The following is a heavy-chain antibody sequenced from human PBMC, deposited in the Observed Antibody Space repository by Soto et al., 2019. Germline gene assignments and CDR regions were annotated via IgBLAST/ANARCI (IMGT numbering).Heavy chain of an antibody. V-gene: IGHV3-72*01. J-gene: IGHJ4*02. CDR2: STDQAHSFYT. Sequence: EVQLVESGGGLVQPGGSLRLSCAVSGFTFSDHYMDWVRQAPGKGLECVGRSTDQAHSFYTVYAASVKGRFTISRDDSSLYLQRISLTVEDAAVYSCVRPTTRATSSPFFDFWSQGTLVTVSS. CDR1: GFTFSDHY. D-gene: IGHD1-1*01. CDR3: VRPTTRATSSPFFDF.